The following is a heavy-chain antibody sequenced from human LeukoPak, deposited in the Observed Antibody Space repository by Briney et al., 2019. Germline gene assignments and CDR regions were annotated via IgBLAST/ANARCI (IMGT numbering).Heavy chain of an antibody. CDR2: INSSSSTI. D-gene: IGHD3-10*01. CDR1: GFTFSSYS. V-gene: IGHV3-48*04. CDR3: ARVGVR. J-gene: IGHJ4*02. Sequence: GGSLRLSCAASGFTFSSYSMNWVRQAPGKGLEWVSYINSSSSTIYYADSVKGRFTISRDNAKNSLYLQMNSLRAEDTAVYYCARVGVRWGQGTLVTVSS.